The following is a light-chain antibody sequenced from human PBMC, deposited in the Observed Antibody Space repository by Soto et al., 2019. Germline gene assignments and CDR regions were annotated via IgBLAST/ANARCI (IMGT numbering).Light chain of an antibody. CDR2: GGN. CDR3: CSYANYNTFVV. CDR1: SGDVGTYNL. V-gene: IGLV2-23*03. J-gene: IGLJ3*02. Sequence: QSALTQPASVSGSPGQAITVSCTGSSGDVGTYNLVSWYQQHPGKAPKLIIYGGNKRPSGVSDRFSGSQSGDTASLTISGLQIEDEADYYCCSYANYNTFVVFGGGTKVTVL.